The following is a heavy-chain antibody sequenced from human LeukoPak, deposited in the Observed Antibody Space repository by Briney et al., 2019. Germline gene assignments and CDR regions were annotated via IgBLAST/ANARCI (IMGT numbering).Heavy chain of an antibody. CDR2: IRYDGSNK. Sequence: PGGSLRLSCAASEFTFSSYGMHWVRQAPGKGLEWVAFIRYDGSNKYYADSVKGRFTISRDNSKNTLYLQMNSLRAEDTAVYYCAKDQEEYCSGGSCYSIDCWGQGTLVTVSS. J-gene: IGHJ4*02. CDR3: AKDQEEYCSGGSCYSIDC. V-gene: IGHV3-30*02. CDR1: EFTFSSYG. D-gene: IGHD2-15*01.